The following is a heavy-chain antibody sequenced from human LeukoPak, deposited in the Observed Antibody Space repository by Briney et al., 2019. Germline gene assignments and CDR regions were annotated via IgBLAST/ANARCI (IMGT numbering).Heavy chain of an antibody. J-gene: IGHJ5*02. CDR2: IYYSGST. V-gene: IGHV4-59*01. Sequence: SKTLSLTCTISGGSFNTYYWTWIRQPPGKGLQWLGYIYYSGSTHSNAYLKSRVTISLDTSKNQFSLRLSSVTAADTAVYHCARLMGYCSTTSCHPGWLDPWGQGTLVTVSS. CDR1: GGSFNTYY. D-gene: IGHD2-2*01. CDR3: ARLMGYCSTTSCHPGWLDP.